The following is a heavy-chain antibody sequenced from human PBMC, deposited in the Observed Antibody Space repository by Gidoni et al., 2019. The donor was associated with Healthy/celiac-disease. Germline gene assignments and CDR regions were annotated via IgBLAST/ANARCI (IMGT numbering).Heavy chain of an antibody. D-gene: IGHD3-22*01. Sequence: EVQLVESGGGLVQPGRSLRLSCAASGFTFDDYAMHWGWQAPVKGLEWVSGISWNSGSIGYADSVKGRFTISRDNAKNSLYLQMNSLRAEDTALYYCAKYIGRMIVVERFDYWGQGTLVTVSS. CDR1: GFTFDDYA. CDR2: ISWNSGSI. J-gene: IGHJ4*02. CDR3: AKYIGRMIVVERFDY. V-gene: IGHV3-9*01.